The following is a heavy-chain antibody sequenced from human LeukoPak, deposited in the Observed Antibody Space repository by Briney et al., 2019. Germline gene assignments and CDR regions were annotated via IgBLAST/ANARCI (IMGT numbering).Heavy chain of an antibody. D-gene: IGHD3-10*01. V-gene: IGHV3-64*02. CDR2: INSNGDGT. Sequence: GGSLRLSCAASGFTLSMYSMHWVRQAPGQGLEYVSAINSNGDGTYYADSVKGRFTISRDNSKNTLYLQMGSLRDEDMAVYYCARVGGDYYDYWGQGAVVIVSS. J-gene: IGHJ4*02. CDR3: ARVGGDYYDY. CDR1: GFTLSMYS.